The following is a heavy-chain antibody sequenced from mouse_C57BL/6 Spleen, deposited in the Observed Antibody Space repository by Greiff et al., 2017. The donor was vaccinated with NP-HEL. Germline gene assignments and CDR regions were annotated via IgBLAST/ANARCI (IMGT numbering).Heavy chain of an antibody. V-gene: IGHV14-4*01. D-gene: IGHD1-1*01. CDR2: IDPENGDT. CDR3: TTLYYYGSSYDWYFDV. J-gene: IGHJ1*03. Sequence: EVQLQQSGAELVRPGASVKLSCTASGFNIKDDYMHWVKQRPEQGLEWIGWIDPENGDTEYASKFQGKATITADTSSNTAYLQLSSLTSEDTAVYYCTTLYYYGSSYDWYFDVWGTGTTVTVSS. CDR1: GFNIKDDY.